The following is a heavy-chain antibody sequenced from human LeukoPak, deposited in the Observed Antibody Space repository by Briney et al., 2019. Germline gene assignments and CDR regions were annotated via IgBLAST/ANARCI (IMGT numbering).Heavy chain of an antibody. CDR1: GFTFGDYA. CDR3: TRVGQWLVSDY. J-gene: IGHJ4*02. V-gene: IGHV3-49*03. Sequence: PGGSLRLSCTASGFTFGDYAMSWFRQAPGKGLEWVGFIRSKAYGGTTEYAASVKGRFTISRDDSKSIAYLQMNSLKTEDTAVYYCTRVGQWLVSDYWGQGTLVTVSS. CDR2: IRSKAYGGTT. D-gene: IGHD6-19*01.